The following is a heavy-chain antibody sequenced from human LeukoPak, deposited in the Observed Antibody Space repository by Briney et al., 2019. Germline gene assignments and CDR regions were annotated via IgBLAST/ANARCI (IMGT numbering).Heavy chain of an antibody. Sequence: SETLSLTCAAYGGSFSGYSWSWIRQPPGKGLEWIGEINHSGSTNYNPSFKSRVTISVDTSKNQCSLKLSSVTAADTAVYYCARGTPGVFGGGRRGVRDYWGQGTLVTVSS. CDR2: INHSGST. D-gene: IGHD3-10*01. J-gene: IGHJ4*02. CDR1: GGSFSGYS. CDR3: ARGTPGVFGGGRRGVRDY. V-gene: IGHV4-34*01.